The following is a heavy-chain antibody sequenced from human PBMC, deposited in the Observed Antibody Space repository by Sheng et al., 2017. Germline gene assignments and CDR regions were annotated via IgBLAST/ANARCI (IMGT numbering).Heavy chain of an antibody. CDR1: GGSFSGYY. CDR2: INHSGST. V-gene: IGHV4-34*01. Sequence: QVQLQQWGAGLLKPSETLSLTCAVYGGSFSGYYWSWIRQPPGKGLEWIGEINHSGSTNYNPSLKSRVTISVDTSKNQFSLKLSSVTAADTAVYYCASRLWGALDYWGQGTLVTVSS. J-gene: IGHJ4*02. D-gene: IGHD3-10*01. CDR3: ASRLWGALDY.